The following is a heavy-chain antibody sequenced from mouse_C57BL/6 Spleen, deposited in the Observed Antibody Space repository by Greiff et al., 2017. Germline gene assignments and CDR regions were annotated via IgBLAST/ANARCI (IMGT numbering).Heavy chain of an antibody. J-gene: IGHJ4*01. Sequence: EVQGVESGEGLVKPGGSLKLSCAASGFTFSSYAMSWVRQTPEKRLEWVAYISSGGDYIYYADTVKGRFTISRDNARNTLYLQMSSLKSEDTAMYYCTRDHLPFYAMDYWGQGTSVTVSS. CDR1: GFTFSSYA. V-gene: IGHV5-9-1*02. CDR2: ISSGGDYI. D-gene: IGHD5-1*01. CDR3: TRDHLPFYAMDY.